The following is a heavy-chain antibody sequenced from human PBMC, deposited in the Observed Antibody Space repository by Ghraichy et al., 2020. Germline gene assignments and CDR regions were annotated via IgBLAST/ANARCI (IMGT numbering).Heavy chain of an antibody. Sequence: SQTLSLTCTVSGGSISGYYWSWMRQPAGKGLEWIGRIYASGNTNYNPSLKSRVTMSVDTSKNQFSLKLSSVTAADTAVYYCARDLRVAGAWDWFDPWGQGTLVTVSS. CDR3: ARDLRVAGAWDWFDP. CDR2: IYASGNT. V-gene: IGHV4-4*07. CDR1: GGSISGYY. J-gene: IGHJ5*02. D-gene: IGHD6-19*01.